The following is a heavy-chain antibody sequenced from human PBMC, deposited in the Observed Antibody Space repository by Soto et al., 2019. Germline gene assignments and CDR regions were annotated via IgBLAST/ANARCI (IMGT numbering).Heavy chain of an antibody. J-gene: IGHJ4*02. D-gene: IGHD1-1*01. CDR3: ARDVGGIKVMAFYFDY. Sequence: QLVESGGGVVQPGKSLRLSCAASGFTFSSYAMHWVRQAPGKGLEWVAVISYDGTNKYYADSVKGRFTISRDNSKNTLYLQMNSLSPEESAVYYCARDVGGIKVMAFYFDYWGQGTLVTVSA. V-gene: IGHV3-30-3*01. CDR2: ISYDGTNK. CDR1: GFTFSSYA.